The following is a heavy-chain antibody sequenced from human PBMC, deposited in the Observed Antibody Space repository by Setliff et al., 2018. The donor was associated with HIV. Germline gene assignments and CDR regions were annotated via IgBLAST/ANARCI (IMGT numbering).Heavy chain of an antibody. CDR1: RFTFSIYW. CDR3: AREAGYGPPAAMGTDFDY. CDR2: INRDGTTT. J-gene: IGHJ4*02. V-gene: IGHV3-74*03. Sequence: GGSLRLSCAASRFTFSIYWMHWVRQAPGKGLVWVSRINRDGTTTTYADSVKGRFTISRDNSKNTVYLQMNSLRAEDTAVYYCAREAGYGPPAAMGTDFDYWGQGTLVTVSS. D-gene: IGHD2-2*01.